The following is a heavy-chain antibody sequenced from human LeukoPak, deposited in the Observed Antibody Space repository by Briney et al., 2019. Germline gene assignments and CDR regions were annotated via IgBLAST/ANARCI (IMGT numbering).Heavy chain of an antibody. Sequence: SGGSLRLSCAASGFFRSYAMSWVRQAPGKGLEWVLAISGSGTSTYYADSVKGRFTISRDNSKNTLYQQMNSLRAEDTAVYYCEGTYYYDSSDDYWGQGTLVTVSS. D-gene: IGHD3-22*01. CDR1: GFFRSYA. CDR3: EGTYYYDSSDDY. V-gene: IGHV3-23*01. CDR2: ISGSGTST. J-gene: IGHJ4*02.